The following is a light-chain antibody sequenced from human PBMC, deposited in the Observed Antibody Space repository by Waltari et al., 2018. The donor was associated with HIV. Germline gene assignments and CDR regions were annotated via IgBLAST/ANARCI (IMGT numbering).Light chain of an antibody. CDR2: DVN. J-gene: IGLJ3*02. Sequence: QSALTQPRSVSGSPGQSVPISCPGTSSHVGGYNYVSWYQHHTGKAPKLMISDVNKRPAGVPERFSGSKSGNAASLTISGLQAEDEADYYCCSYAGSHWVFGGGTNLTVL. CDR3: CSYAGSHWV. CDR1: SSHVGGYNY. V-gene: IGLV2-11*01.